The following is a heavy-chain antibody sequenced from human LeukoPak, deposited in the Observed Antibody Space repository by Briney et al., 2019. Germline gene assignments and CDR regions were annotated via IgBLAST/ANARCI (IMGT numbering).Heavy chain of an antibody. CDR3: ANFRVGATGDS. J-gene: IGHJ4*02. V-gene: IGHV3-48*04. CDR2: ISSSSSTI. CDR1: GFTFSSYS. Sequence: PGGSLRLSCAASGFTFSSYSMNWVRQAPGKGLEWVSYISSSSSTIYYADSVKGRFTISRDNAKNSLYLQMNSLRAEDTAVYYCANFRVGATGDSWGQGTLVTVSS. D-gene: IGHD1-26*01.